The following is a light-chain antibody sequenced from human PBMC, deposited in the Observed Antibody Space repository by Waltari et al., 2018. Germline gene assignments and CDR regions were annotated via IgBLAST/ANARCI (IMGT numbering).Light chain of an antibody. CDR3: QQTYSTWT. J-gene: IGKJ1*01. CDR1: QNISTY. V-gene: IGKV1-39*01. CDR2: AAS. Sequence: CRESQNISTYLNWYQQKPGKAPTLLIFAASALQSGVPSRFRGSASGTDFTLTISSLQPEDFATYFCQQTYSTWTFGLGTKVDI.